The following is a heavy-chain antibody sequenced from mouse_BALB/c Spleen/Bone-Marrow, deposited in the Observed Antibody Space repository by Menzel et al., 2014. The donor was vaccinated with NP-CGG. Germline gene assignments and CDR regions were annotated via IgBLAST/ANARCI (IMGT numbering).Heavy chain of an antibody. CDR1: GFTFSSYG. V-gene: IGHV5-6*01. CDR2: ISSGGSYT. Sequence: EVKLMESGGDLVKPGGSLKLSCAASGFTFSSYGMSWVRQTPDKRLEWVATISSGGSYTYYPDSVKGRFTISRDNAKNTLYLQMSSLKSEDTAMYYCARGGGAYYGNYWFAYWGRGTLVTVSA. D-gene: IGHD2-10*01. J-gene: IGHJ3*01. CDR3: ARGGGAYYGNYWFAY.